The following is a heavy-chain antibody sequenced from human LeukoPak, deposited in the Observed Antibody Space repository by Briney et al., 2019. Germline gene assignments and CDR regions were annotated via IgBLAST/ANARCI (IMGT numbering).Heavy chain of an antibody. Sequence: EASVKVSCKASGYTFTSYGISWVRQAPGQGLEWMGWISAYNGNTNYAQKLQGRVTMTTDTSTSTAYMELRSLRSEDTAVYYCARGAGGYSYGWGAFDIWGQGTMVTVSS. D-gene: IGHD5-18*01. V-gene: IGHV1-18*01. CDR1: GYTFTSYG. CDR2: ISAYNGNT. J-gene: IGHJ3*02. CDR3: ARGAGGYSYGWGAFDI.